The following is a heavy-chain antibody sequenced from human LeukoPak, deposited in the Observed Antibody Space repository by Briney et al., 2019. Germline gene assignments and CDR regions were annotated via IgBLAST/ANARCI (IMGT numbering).Heavy chain of an antibody. J-gene: IGHJ5*02. Sequence: ASVKVSCKASGGTFSSYAISWVRQAPGQGLEWMGGIIPIFGTANYAQKFQGRVTITAGESTSTAYMELSSLRSEDTAVYYCARDREEKYQLPKAVAVFLGFDPWGQGTLVTVSS. D-gene: IGHD2-2*01. CDR2: IIPIFGTA. CDR3: ARDREEKYQLPKAVAVFLGFDP. V-gene: IGHV1-69*01. CDR1: GGTFSSYA.